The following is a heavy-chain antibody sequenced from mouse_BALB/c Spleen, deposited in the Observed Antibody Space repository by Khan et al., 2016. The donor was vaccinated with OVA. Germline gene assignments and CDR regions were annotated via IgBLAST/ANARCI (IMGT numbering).Heavy chain of an antibody. V-gene: IGHV2-6-4*01. CDR3: ARAYYRYDGYYAMDY. D-gene: IGHD2-14*01. CDR1: GFSLSRYN. Sequence: QMQLEESGPGLVAPSRSLSITCTVSGFSLSRYNIHWVRQPPGKGLEWLGMIWGGGGTDYNSTLKSRLSISKDNSKSQVFLKMNSLQTDDTAMYYGARAYYRYDGYYAMDYWGQGTSVTVSS. J-gene: IGHJ4*01. CDR2: IWGGGGT.